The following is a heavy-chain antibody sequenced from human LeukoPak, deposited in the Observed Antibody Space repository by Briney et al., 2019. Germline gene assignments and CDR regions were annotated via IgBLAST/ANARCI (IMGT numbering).Heavy chain of an antibody. CDR3: ARDRLTSGSYFFDY. J-gene: IGHJ4*02. V-gene: IGHV3-48*01. Sequence: PGGSLRLSCAASAFTFSDYSMNWVRQATGKGLEWISYISGRSSTIYYADSVRGRSTISRDNAKNSMYLQMNSLRAEDTAVYYCARDRLTSGSYFFDYWGQGTLVTVSS. D-gene: IGHD1-26*01. CDR2: ISGRSSTI. CDR1: AFTFSDYS.